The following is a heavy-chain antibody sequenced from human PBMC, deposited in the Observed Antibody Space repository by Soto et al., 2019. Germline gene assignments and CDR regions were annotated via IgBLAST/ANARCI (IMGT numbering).Heavy chain of an antibody. D-gene: IGHD1-1*01. J-gene: IGHJ4*02. Sequence: QVQLVQSGADVKRPGASVKVSCKASGYIFTSLAMHWVRQAPGQRLEWMGWINPGNGNTKYSQSFQGRVTITRDTSASTAYMELSSLRSEDTAAYFCARDLDAYNSTGYWGQGTLVTVSS. CDR1: GYIFTSLA. CDR3: ARDLDAYNSTGY. V-gene: IGHV1-3*01. CDR2: INPGNGNT.